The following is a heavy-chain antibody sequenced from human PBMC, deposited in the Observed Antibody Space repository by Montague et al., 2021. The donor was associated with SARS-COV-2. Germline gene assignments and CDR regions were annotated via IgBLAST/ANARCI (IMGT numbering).Heavy chain of an antibody. J-gene: IGHJ3*01. CDR3: ARVTWPVPVGGTFGAFDV. V-gene: IGHV4-34*01. Sequence: SETLSLTCAVYGGSLSGSWWSWIRQSPGQGLEWIGEIYYSGRANYHPSLKWRVTMSVDTSKNQFSLKLNSLTAADTAIYYCARVTWPVPVGGTFGAFDVWGQGTVVTVSS. CDR2: IYYSGRA. CDR1: GGSLSGSW. D-gene: IGHD1-26*01.